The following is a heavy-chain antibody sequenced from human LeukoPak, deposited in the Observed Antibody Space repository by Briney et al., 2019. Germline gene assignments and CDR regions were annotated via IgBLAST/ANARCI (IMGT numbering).Heavy chain of an antibody. V-gene: IGHV4-59*01. CDR3: ARVRRTVATPRQFYFDY. Sequence: SETLSLTCTVSGGSLSYSYWSWIRQAPGKGLEWIGHISFRGGANYNPSLETRVTISADTSKNQFSLRLRSLTAADTAVYFCARVRRTVATPRQFYFDYWGQGTLVTVSS. J-gene: IGHJ4*02. CDR1: GGSLSYSY. D-gene: IGHD4-17*01. CDR2: ISFRGGA.